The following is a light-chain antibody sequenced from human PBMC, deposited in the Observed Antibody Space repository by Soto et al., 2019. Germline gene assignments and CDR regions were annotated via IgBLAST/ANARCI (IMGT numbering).Light chain of an antibody. CDR1: QSVSSSY. V-gene: IGKV3-20*01. CDR3: QYYGNSRWT. Sequence: VLTQSPGTLSLSPGERATLSCRASQSVSSSYVAWYVQKPGQPPRILIYGASNMATDIPDRFSGGGSGTDFTLTISRLEPEDFAVFYCQYYGNSRWTFGQGTKVEIK. CDR2: GAS. J-gene: IGKJ1*01.